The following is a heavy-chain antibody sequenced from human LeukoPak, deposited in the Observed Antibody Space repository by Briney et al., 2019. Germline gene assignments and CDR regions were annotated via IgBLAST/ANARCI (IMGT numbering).Heavy chain of an antibody. Sequence: ASVTVSCKASGYTFTGYYIHWVRQAPGQGLEWMGWINPNSGATNYAQKLQGRVTMTTDTATNTAHMELRNLRSDDTAVYYCARPAGRSAFDIWGQGTMVTVSS. V-gene: IGHV1-2*02. CDR3: ARPAGRSAFDI. CDR2: INPNSGAT. CDR1: GYTFTGYY. J-gene: IGHJ3*02.